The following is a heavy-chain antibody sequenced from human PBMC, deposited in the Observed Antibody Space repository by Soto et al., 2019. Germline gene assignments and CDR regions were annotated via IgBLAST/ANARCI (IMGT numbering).Heavy chain of an antibody. D-gene: IGHD2-15*01. Sequence: PGGSLRLSCTASGFTFGDYDLSWFRQAPGKGLEWVGSFRSITYGGTTEYAASVRGRFTISRDDSKSIAYLQMNSLRTEDTAVYYCARDLRGGTGPFDYWGQGTLVTVS. CDR2: FRSITYGGTT. CDR3: ARDLRGGTGPFDY. V-gene: IGHV3-49*03. J-gene: IGHJ4*02. CDR1: GFTFGDYD.